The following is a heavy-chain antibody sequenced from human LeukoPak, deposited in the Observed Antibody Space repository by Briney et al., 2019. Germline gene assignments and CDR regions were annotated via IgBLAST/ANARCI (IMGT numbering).Heavy chain of an antibody. CDR1: GGSISSYY. Sequence: SETLSLTCTVSGGSISSYYWSWIRQPAGKGLEWIGRIYTSGSTNYNPSLKSRVTISVDTSKNQFSLKLSSVTAADTAVYYCARGRWELLYYYCYYMDVWGKGTTVTISS. CDR3: ARGRWELLYYYCYYMDV. CDR2: IYTSGST. J-gene: IGHJ6*03. V-gene: IGHV4-4*07. D-gene: IGHD1-26*01.